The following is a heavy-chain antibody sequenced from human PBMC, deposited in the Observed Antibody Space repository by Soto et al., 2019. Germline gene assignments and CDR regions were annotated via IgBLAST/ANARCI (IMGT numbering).Heavy chain of an antibody. J-gene: IGHJ5*02. Sequence: XSVKVSCKASGYTFTSYGISWVRQAPGQGLEWMGWTSAYNGNTNYAQKLQGRVTMTTDTSTSTAYMELRSLRAEDTAVYYCARGAAAAGTDWFDAWGQGTPVTVSS. CDR1: GYTFTSYG. D-gene: IGHD6-13*01. V-gene: IGHV1-18*04. CDR2: TSAYNGNT. CDR3: ARGAAAAGTDWFDA.